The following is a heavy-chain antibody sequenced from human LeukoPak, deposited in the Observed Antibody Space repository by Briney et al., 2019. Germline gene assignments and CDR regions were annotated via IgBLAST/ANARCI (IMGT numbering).Heavy chain of an antibody. Sequence: SETLSLTCTVSGGSISNYYWSWIRQPPGKGLEWIGYIYYSGSTNYNPSLKSRVTISVDTSKNQFSLKLSSVTAADTAVYYCARADGYSSGWYFDHWGQGTLVTVSS. J-gene: IGHJ4*02. CDR1: GGSISNYY. CDR3: ARADGYSSGWYFDH. CDR2: IYYSGST. D-gene: IGHD6-19*01. V-gene: IGHV4-59*01.